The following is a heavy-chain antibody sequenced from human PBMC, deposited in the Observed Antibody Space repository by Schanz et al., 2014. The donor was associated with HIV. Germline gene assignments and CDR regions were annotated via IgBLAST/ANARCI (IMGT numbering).Heavy chain of an antibody. CDR3: ATWREGGPVHFGMDV. V-gene: IGHV1-69*14. CDR1: GGTFSDFA. CDR2: IIPTFDTA. D-gene: IGHD3-16*01. J-gene: IGHJ6*02. Sequence: QVQLVQSGAEVTKPGSSVKVSCKASGGTFSDFAVHWVRQAPGQGLEWMGGIIPTFDTANYAQKFQDRVAITADKSATTAYMTLSGLASEDTAVYYCATWREGGPVHFGMDVWGQGTRVTVSS.